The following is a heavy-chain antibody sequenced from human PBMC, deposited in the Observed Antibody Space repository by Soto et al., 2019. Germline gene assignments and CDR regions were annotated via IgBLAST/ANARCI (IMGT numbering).Heavy chain of an antibody. CDR3: AKDDYNYYYYGMDV. J-gene: IGHJ6*02. CDR2: ISGSGGST. Sequence: GGSLRLSCAASGFTCSSYAMSWVRQATGKGLEWVSAISGSGGSTYYADSVKGRFTISRDNSKNTLYLQMNSLRAEDTAVYYCAKDDYNYYYYGMDVWGQGTTVTVSS. D-gene: IGHD4-4*01. V-gene: IGHV3-23*01. CDR1: GFTCSSYA.